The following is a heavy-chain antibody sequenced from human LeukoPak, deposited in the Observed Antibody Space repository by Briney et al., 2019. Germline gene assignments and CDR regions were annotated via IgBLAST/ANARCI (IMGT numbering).Heavy chain of an antibody. D-gene: IGHD3-10*01. V-gene: IGHV3-74*01. CDR1: GFTFSSHW. CDR3: TESRGSQGVDH. J-gene: IGHJ4*02. Sequence: PGESLRLSCAASGFTFSSHWMHWVRQAPGKGLEWLSRISSDGTSTTYGDSVKGRFSISRDNAKNMLFLQMNSLRAEDTAVYYCTESRGSQGVDHWGQGTLVTVSS. CDR2: ISSDGTST.